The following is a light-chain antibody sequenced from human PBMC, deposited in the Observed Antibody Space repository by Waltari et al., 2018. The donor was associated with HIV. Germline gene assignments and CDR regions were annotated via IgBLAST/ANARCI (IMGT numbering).Light chain of an antibody. Sequence: QSVLTQPPSVSGAPGQRVTVSCPGTDSTIGAGSDVHCSQQPRGTAPQPPIFATDPRPSGVPDRFSGSKSGTSASLAITGLQAEDEADYYCQSYDNSLSGWVFGGGTKLTV. J-gene: IGLJ3*02. CDR3: QSYDNSLSGWV. CDR1: DSTIGAGSD. V-gene: IGLV1-40*01. CDR2: ATD.